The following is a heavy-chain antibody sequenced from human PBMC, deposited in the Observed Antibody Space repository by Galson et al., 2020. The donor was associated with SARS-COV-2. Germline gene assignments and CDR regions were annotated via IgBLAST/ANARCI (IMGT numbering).Heavy chain of an antibody. J-gene: IGHJ4*02. CDR3: ARGGYSSSWYTHAPGNEFDY. V-gene: IGHV4-34*01. D-gene: IGHD6-13*01. CDR1: GGSFSGYY. Sequence: SETLTLTCAVYGGSFSGYYWSWIRQPPGKGLEWIGEINHSGSTNYNPSLKSRVTISVDTSKNQFALQLSAVTAADTAADYCARGGYSSSWYTHAPGNEFDYWGQGTLVTASS. CDR2: INHSGST.